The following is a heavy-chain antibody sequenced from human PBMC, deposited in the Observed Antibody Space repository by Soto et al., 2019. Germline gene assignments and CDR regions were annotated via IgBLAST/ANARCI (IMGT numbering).Heavy chain of an antibody. D-gene: IGHD3-22*01. J-gene: IGHJ3*01. CDR1: GDTFTNYD. CDR2: MNPNSGNT. CDR3: VREQLYYNDVFGRPLNGFDL. Sequence: ASVKVSFKASGDTFTNYDIKWVRQATGQGLEWMGWMNPNSGNTGYAQKFQGRVTMTRNTSISTAYMELSSLRSEDTALYYCVREQLYYNDVFGRPLNGFDLWGQGTMVTVSS. V-gene: IGHV1-8*01.